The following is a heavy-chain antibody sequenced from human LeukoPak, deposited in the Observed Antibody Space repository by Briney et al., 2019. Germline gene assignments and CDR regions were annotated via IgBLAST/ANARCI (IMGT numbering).Heavy chain of an antibody. CDR3: AKEAGGYSYGYRWFDP. D-gene: IGHD5-18*01. CDR2: ISWNNGSI. V-gene: IGHV3-9*01. CDR1: GFTFDDYA. J-gene: IGHJ5*02. Sequence: GRSLRLSCAASGFTFDDYAMHWVRQAPGKGLEWVSGISWNNGSIGYADSVKGRFTISRDNAKNSLYLQMNSLRAEDTALYYCAKEAGGYSYGYRWFDPWGQGTLVTVSS.